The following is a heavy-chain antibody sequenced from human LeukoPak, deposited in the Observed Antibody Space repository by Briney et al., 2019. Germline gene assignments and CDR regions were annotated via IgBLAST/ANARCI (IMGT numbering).Heavy chain of an antibody. CDR3: AREVATRKIRFDY. V-gene: IGHV4-38-2*02. CDR1: DYSISSSYY. CDR2: IYHSGST. Sequence: SETLSLTCTVSDYSISSSYYWGWIRPPPGKGLEWFGIIYHSGSTYYNPSLNSRVTISVDTSKNQFSLKLSSVTAADTAVYYCAREVATRKIRFDYWGQGTLVTVSS. J-gene: IGHJ4*02. D-gene: IGHD5-24*01.